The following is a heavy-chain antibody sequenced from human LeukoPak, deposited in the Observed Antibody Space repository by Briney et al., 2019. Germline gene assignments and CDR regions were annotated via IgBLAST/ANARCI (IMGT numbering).Heavy chain of an antibody. Sequence: ASVKVSCKASGYTFTSYGISWVRQAPGQGLEWMGWISAYNGNTNYAQKLQGRVTMTTDTPTSTAYMELRSLRSDDTAVYYCARGYCSSTSCYTGTFFDYWGQGTLVTVSS. CDR3: ARGYCSSTSCYTGTFFDY. CDR1: GYTFTSYG. V-gene: IGHV1-18*01. CDR2: ISAYNGNT. J-gene: IGHJ4*02. D-gene: IGHD2-2*02.